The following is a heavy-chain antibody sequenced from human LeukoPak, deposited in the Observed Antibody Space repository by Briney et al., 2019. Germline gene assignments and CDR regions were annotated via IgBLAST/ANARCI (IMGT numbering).Heavy chain of an antibody. CDR3: ARTSSDGMDV. D-gene: IGHD6-6*01. CDR1: GGSFSGYY. V-gene: IGHV4-30-4*08. Sequence: SETLSLTCAVYGGSFSGYYWSWIRQPPGKGLEWIGYIYYSGSTYYNPSLKSRVTISVDTSKNQFSLKLSSVTAADTAVYYCARTSSDGMDVWGQGTTVTVSS. J-gene: IGHJ6*02. CDR2: IYYSGST.